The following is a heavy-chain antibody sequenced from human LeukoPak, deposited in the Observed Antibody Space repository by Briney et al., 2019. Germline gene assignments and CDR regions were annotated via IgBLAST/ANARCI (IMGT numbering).Heavy chain of an antibody. D-gene: IGHD3-3*01. Sequence: GGSLRLSCAASGFTFSSYEMNWVRQAPGKGLEWVSAISGSGGSTYYADSVKGRFTISRDNSKNTLYLQMNSLRAEDTAVYYCANTYDFWSGYPYYMDVWGKGTTVTVSS. J-gene: IGHJ6*03. CDR1: GFTFSSYE. CDR3: ANTYDFWSGYPYYMDV. CDR2: ISGSGGST. V-gene: IGHV3-23*01.